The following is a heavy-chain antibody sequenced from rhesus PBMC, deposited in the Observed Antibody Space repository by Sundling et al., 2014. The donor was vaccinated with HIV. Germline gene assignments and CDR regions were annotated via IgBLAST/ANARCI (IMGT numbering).Heavy chain of an antibody. CDR2: ISSGGGST. CDR3: AKGEERWTGYYWAEDY. D-gene: IGHD3-3*01. Sequence: EVQLVESGGGLVQPGGSLRLSCAASGFTFSSYGMYWVRQAPGKGLEWISAISSGGGSTYYADSVKGRFTISRDNSKNTLSLQMNSLRAEDTAVYYCAKGEERWTGYYWAEDYWGQGVLVTVSS. J-gene: IGHJ4*01. CDR1: GFTFSSYG. V-gene: IGHV3S42*01.